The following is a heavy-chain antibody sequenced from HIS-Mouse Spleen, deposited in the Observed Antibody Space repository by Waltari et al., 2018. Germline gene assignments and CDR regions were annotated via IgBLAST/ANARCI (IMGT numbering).Heavy chain of an antibody. V-gene: IGHV3-23*01. CDR1: GFTFSSYA. J-gene: IGHJ4*02. Sequence: EVQLLESGGGLVQPGGSLRLSCAASGFTFSSYALSWVRQARGKGMGWVSAISGSGGSTYYADPVKGRFTISRDNSKNTLYLQMNSLRAEDTAVYYCAKVLYGGGGAPFDYWGQGTLVTVSS. CDR2: ISGSGGST. CDR3: AKVLYGGGGAPFDY. D-gene: IGHD3-16*01.